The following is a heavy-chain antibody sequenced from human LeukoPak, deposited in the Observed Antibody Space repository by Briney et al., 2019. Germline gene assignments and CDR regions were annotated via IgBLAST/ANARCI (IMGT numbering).Heavy chain of an antibody. D-gene: IGHD5-24*01. CDR2: IKEDGTET. CDR1: GFMFSSNW. V-gene: IGHV3-7*03. J-gene: IGHJ4*02. Sequence: GGSLRLSCAASGFMFSSNWMSWVRLSPGKGLEWVANIKEDGTETYYVDSVKGRFTISRDNAKNSLYLQMNSLRVEDTAVYYCAKEGRSLQTYWGQGTLVTVSS. CDR3: AKEGRSLQTY.